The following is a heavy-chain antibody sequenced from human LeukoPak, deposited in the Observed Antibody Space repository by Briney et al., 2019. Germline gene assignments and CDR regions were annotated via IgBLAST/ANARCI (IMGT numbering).Heavy chain of an antibody. CDR1: GGSLSGYY. Sequence: SETLSLTCAVYGGSLSGYYWTWIRQTPEKGLEWIGEMNPSGSTSYNPSLKSRVTISVDTSKNQFSLKLSSVTAADTAVYYCARGRQDVTMIVVVMTAVSYYLDVWGKGTTVTVS. CDR2: MNPSGST. V-gene: IGHV4-34*01. CDR3: ARGRQDVTMIVVVMTAVSYYLDV. D-gene: IGHD3-22*01. J-gene: IGHJ6*03.